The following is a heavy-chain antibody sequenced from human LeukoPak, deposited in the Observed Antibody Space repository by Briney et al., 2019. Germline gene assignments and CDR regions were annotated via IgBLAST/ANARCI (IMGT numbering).Heavy chain of an antibody. D-gene: IGHD2-2*01. CDR2: INHSGST. CDR1: GGSISSYY. CDR3: ARGGGSSTSCYFCYYYGMDV. J-gene: IGHJ6*04. Sequence: SETLSLTCTVSGGSISSYYWSWIRQPPGKGLEWIGEINHSGSTNYNPSLKSRVTISVDTSKNQGSLKLSSVTAADTAVYYCARGGGSSTSCYFCYYYGMDVWGKGTTVTVSS. V-gene: IGHV4-34*01.